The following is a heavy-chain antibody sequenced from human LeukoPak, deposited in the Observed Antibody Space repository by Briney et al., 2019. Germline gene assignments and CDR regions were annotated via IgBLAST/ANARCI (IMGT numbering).Heavy chain of an antibody. J-gene: IGHJ4*02. CDR2: IKQDGSEK. Sequence: PGGSLRLSCVSSGFTFSSYWMYWVRQAPGKGLEWVANIKQDGSEKYHVDSVKGRFTISRDNAKNSLYLQMTSLRAEDTAVYYCTTDLNYDFWSGYYSGVDYWGQGTLVTVSS. CDR1: GFTFSSYW. V-gene: IGHV3-7*03. CDR3: TTDLNYDFWSGYYSGVDY. D-gene: IGHD3-3*01.